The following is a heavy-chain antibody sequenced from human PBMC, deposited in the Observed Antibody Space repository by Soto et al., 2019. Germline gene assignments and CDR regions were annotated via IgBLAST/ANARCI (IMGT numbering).Heavy chain of an antibody. CDR3: ARERKEEIHDGYDIDY. Sequence: SETLSLTCTVSGVSISDYYWSWIRQPAGKGLEWIGRIYTSGSTDYNPSLKSRVTISIDTSKNQFSLKVTSMTAADTAVYYCARERKEEIHDGYDIDYWGQGTLVTVSS. CDR1: GVSISDYY. D-gene: IGHD5-12*01. V-gene: IGHV4-4*07. CDR2: IYTSGST. J-gene: IGHJ4*02.